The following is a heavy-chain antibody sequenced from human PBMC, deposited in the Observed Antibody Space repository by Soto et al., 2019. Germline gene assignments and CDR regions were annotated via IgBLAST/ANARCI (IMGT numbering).Heavy chain of an antibody. Sequence: PSETLSLTCTVSGGSMSSYYWSWIRQPPGKGLEWIGYIYYSGSTNYNPSLKSRVTISVDTSKNQFSLKLSSVTAADTAVYYCARGYSSGDFDYWGQGTLVTVSS. CDR3: ARGYSSGDFDY. J-gene: IGHJ4*02. CDR1: GGSMSSYY. V-gene: IGHV4-59*01. CDR2: IYYSGST. D-gene: IGHD6-19*01.